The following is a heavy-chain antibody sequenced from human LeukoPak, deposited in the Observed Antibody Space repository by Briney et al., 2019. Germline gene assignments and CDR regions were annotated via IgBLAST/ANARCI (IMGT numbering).Heavy chain of an antibody. V-gene: IGHV7-4-1*02. CDR1: GYSFPMYA. J-gene: IGHJ5*02. CDR2: INTNTGNP. Sequence: ASVKVSCKASGYSFPMYAINWVRQAPGQGLEWMGWINTNTGNPTYAQGFTGRFVFSLDTSVSTAYLQISSLKAEDTAVYYCARVVVVPAALNWFDPWGQGTLVTVSS. D-gene: IGHD2-2*01. CDR3: ARVVVVPAALNWFDP.